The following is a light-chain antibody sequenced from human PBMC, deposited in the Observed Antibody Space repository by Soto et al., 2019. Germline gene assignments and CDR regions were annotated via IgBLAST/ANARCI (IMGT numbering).Light chain of an antibody. Sequence: EIVLTQSPGTLSLSPGEIATLSCRASQSVSSSYLAWYQQKPGQAPRLLIYGASSRATGIPDRFSGSGSGTDFTLTISRLEPEDFAVYYCQQYGSSRTWTFGQGTKVDIK. J-gene: IGKJ1*01. V-gene: IGKV3-20*01. CDR2: GAS. CDR1: QSVSSSY. CDR3: QQYGSSRTWT.